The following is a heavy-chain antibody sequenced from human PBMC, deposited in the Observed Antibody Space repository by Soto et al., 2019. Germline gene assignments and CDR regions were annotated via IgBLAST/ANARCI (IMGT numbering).Heavy chain of an antibody. CDR1: GGSISSSSYY. D-gene: IGHD2-8*01. CDR2: IYYSGST. CDR3: ARHSILSYNRDPRVGFDP. Sequence: QLQLQESGPGLVKPSETLSLTCTVSGGSISSSSYYWGWIRQPPGKGLEWIGSIYYSGSTYYNPSLKSRVTISVDTSKNQFSLKLSSVTAADTAVYYCARHSILSYNRDPRVGFDPWGQGTLVTVSS. J-gene: IGHJ5*02. V-gene: IGHV4-39*01.